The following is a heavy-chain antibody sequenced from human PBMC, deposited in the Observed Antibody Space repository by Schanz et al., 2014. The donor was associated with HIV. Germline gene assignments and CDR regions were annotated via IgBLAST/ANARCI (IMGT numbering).Heavy chain of an antibody. D-gene: IGHD2-21*02. CDR2: ISTSGGST. Sequence: EGQLLESGGGLVRPGGSLTLSCATSGFDFKTYAMNWVRQAPGTGLEWVSHISTSGGSTYYADSVKGRFTISRDNSLDTVYLQMNSLGAEDTAVYYCARLLVTPFSYNYGLDVWGQGTTVTVSS. J-gene: IGHJ6*02. CDR3: ARLLVTPFSYNYGLDV. V-gene: IGHV3-23*01. CDR1: GFDFKTYA.